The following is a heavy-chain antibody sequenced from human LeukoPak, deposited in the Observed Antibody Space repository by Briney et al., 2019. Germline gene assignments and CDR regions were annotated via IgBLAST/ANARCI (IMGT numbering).Heavy chain of an antibody. Sequence: GGSLRLSCAASGFTFDDYAMHWIRQAPGKGLEWVSGINWNGGKIGYADSVKGRFTISRDSAKSSLYLQMNTLRAEDMAFYYCAKALSNSFTGSSWEYWGQGTLVTVSS. CDR2: INWNGGKI. V-gene: IGHV3-9*03. CDR3: AKALSNSFTGSSWEY. J-gene: IGHJ4*02. CDR1: GFTFDDYA. D-gene: IGHD6-6*01.